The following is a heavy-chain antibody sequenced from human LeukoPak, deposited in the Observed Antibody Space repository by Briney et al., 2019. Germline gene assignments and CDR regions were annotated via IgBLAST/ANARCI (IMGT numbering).Heavy chain of an antibody. J-gene: IGHJ6*03. CDR2: INHSGST. V-gene: IGHV4-34*01. Sequence: SETLSLTCGVYGGSFSGYYWSWIRQPPGKGLEWIGEINHSGSTNYNPSLKSRVTILVDTSKNQFSLKLSSVTAADTAVYYCARGMATRKRQYYYYYMDVWGKGTTVTVSS. CDR1: GGSFSGYY. CDR3: ARGMATRKRQYYYYYMDV. D-gene: IGHD5-12*01.